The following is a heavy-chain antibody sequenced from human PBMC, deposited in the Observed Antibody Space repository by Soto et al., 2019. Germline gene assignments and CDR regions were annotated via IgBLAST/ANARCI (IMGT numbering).Heavy chain of an antibody. D-gene: IGHD5-18*01. Sequence: QVQLVQSGAEVKKPGSSVKVSCKASGGTFSSYAISWVRQAPGQGLEWMGGIIPIFGTANYAQKFQGRVKITADESTSTAYMEMSSLRSEDTAVYYCAREGRGYIYGYLVYYYYGMDVWGQGTTVTVSS. CDR3: AREGRGYIYGYLVYYYYGMDV. CDR2: IIPIFGTA. V-gene: IGHV1-69*01. CDR1: GGTFSSYA. J-gene: IGHJ6*02.